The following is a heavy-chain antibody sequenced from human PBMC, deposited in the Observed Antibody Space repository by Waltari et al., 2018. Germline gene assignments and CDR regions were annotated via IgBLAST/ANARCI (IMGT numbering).Heavy chain of an antibody. CDR3: ARDQWFGFDI. D-gene: IGHD3-22*01. CDR1: GFTLSDYW. J-gene: IGHJ3*02. V-gene: IGHV3-7*01. Sequence: EVQLVESGGGLVQPGGSLRLSCAATGFTLSDYWMSWVRQAPGKGPGWLANIKKDGWWEYVVDSVRGRFTISIDNAKNSLYLQMNSLRPEDTAVYYCARDQWFGFDIWGQGTMVTVSS. CDR2: IKKDGWWE.